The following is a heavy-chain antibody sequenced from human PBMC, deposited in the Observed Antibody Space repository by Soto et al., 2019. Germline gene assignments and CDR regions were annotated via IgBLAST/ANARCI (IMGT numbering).Heavy chain of an antibody. CDR2: IRAYNGNT. CDR3: AREYGSGSRSDY. Sequence: QVQLVQSGAAVKKPGPSVKVSCKPSGYTFTSYGITWLRQAPGQGLEWMGWIRAYNGNTNYAQKLQGRVTMTTDTATSTAYMELRSLRSDDTAVYYCAREYGSGSRSDYWGQGTLVTVSS. J-gene: IGHJ4*02. D-gene: IGHD3-10*01. V-gene: IGHV1-18*01. CDR1: GYTFTSYG.